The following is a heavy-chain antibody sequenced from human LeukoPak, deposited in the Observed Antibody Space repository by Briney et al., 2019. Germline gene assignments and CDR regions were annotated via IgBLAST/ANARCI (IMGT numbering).Heavy chain of an antibody. CDR3: ARAGYGDYLLTN. V-gene: IGHV3-21*01. CDR1: GFTFSSYS. Sequence: GGSLRLSCAASGFTFSSYSMNWVRQAPGKGLEWVSSISSSSSYIYYADSVKGRFTISRDNAKNSLYLQMNSLRAEGTAVYYCARAGYGDYLLTNWGQGTLVTVSS. CDR2: ISSSSSYI. D-gene: IGHD4-17*01. J-gene: IGHJ4*02.